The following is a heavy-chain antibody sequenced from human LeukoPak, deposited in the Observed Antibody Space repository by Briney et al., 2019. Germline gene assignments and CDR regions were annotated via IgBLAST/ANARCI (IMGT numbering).Heavy chain of an antibody. CDR3: ARADSSSWYPSLSYYFDY. CDR2: ISYDGSNK. CDR1: GFTFSSYA. V-gene: IGHV3-30*04. Sequence: GRSLGLSCAASGFTFSSYAMHWVRQALGKGLEWVAVISYDGSNKYYADSVKGRFTISRDNSKNTLYLQMNSLRAEDTAVYYCARADSSSWYPSLSYYFDYWGQGTLVTVSS. J-gene: IGHJ4*02. D-gene: IGHD6-13*01.